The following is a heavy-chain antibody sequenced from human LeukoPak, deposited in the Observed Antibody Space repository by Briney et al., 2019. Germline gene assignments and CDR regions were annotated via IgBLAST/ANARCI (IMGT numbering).Heavy chain of an antibody. CDR2: IKSKGGGGTT. J-gene: IGHJ4*02. D-gene: IGHD3-10*01. CDR1: RGSFSGYY. CDR3: TTDLPTFGSGEMDY. Sequence: EALSLTCAVYRGSFSGYYWSWVRQAPGKGLEWVGRIKSKGGGGTTDYAAPVKGRFTISRDDSKNTLYLQMNSLKTEDTAVYYCTTDLPTFGSGEMDYWGQGTLVTVSS. V-gene: IGHV3-15*01.